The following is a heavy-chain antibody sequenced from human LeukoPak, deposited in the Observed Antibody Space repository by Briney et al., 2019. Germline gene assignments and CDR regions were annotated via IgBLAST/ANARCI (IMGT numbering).Heavy chain of an antibody. Sequence: GGSLRLSCAASGSTFSSYGMHWVRQAPGKGLEWVAVIWYDGSNKYYADSVKGRFTISRDNSKNTLYLQMNSLRAEDTAVYYCARGPTVVPSPIGYWGQGTLVTVSS. D-gene: IGHD4-11*01. CDR1: GSTFSSYG. CDR2: IWYDGSNK. J-gene: IGHJ4*02. V-gene: IGHV3-33*01. CDR3: ARGPTVVPSPIGY.